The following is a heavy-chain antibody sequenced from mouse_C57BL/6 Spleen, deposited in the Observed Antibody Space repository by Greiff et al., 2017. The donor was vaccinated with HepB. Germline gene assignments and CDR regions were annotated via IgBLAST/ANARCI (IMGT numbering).Heavy chain of an antibody. V-gene: IGHV1-61*01. CDR3: APYGNYDAMDY. D-gene: IGHD2-1*01. J-gene: IGHJ4*01. CDR1: GYTFTSYW. CDR2: IYPSDSET. Sequence: QVQLQQPGAELVRPGSSVKLSCKASGYTFTSYWMDWVKQRPGQGLEWIGNIYPSDSETHYNQKFKDKATLTVDKSSSTAYMQLSSLTSEDSAVYYCAPYGNYDAMDYWGQGTSVTVSS.